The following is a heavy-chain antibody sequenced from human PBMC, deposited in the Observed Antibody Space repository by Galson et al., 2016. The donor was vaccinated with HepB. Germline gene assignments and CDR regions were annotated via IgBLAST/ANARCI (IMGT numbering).Heavy chain of an antibody. CDR2: ISYDGNNK. V-gene: IGHV3-30*04. J-gene: IGHJ4*02. Sequence: SLRLSCAASGFAFSTFAMHWVRQAPAKELEWVSSISYDGNNKYYADSVKGRFTVSRDNSKNTLSLEMHSLSNADTAVYYCATYDAANSHWGQGTLVTVSS. D-gene: IGHD4-23*01. CDR3: ATYDAANSH. CDR1: GFAFSTFA.